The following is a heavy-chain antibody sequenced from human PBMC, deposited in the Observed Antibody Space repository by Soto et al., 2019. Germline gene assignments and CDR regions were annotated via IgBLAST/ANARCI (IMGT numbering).Heavy chain of an antibody. CDR1: GFTFNNYA. CDR3: ARNYFGSGDYYNPY. CDR2: ISYDGSNK. Sequence: PGGSLRLSCAASGFTFNNYALHWVRQDPGKGLEWVALISYDGSNKYYADSVKGRFTISRDNSKNTIYMQMNSLRADDTAVYYCARNYFGSGDYYNPYWGQGTLVTVPQ. J-gene: IGHJ4*02. D-gene: IGHD3-10*01. V-gene: IGHV3-30-3*01.